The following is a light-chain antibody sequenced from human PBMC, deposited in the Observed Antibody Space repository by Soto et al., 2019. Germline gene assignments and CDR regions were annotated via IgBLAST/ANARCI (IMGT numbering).Light chain of an antibody. CDR3: QQYGSSPQT. Sequence: EIVLTQSPGTLSLSPGERATLSCRASQSVSSSYLAWYQQKPGQAPRLLIYGASSRATGIPDRFSGSGSGTDFNLTISRLEPEDFAVDYCQQYGSSPQTFGQGTKLEI. V-gene: IGKV3-20*01. CDR1: QSVSSSY. CDR2: GAS. J-gene: IGKJ2*01.